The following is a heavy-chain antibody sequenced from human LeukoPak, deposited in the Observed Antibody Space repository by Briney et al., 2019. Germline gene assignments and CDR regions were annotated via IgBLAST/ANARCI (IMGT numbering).Heavy chain of an antibody. D-gene: IGHD2-2*01. CDR1: GGSISSYY. CDR2: MHYGGST. J-gene: IGHJ5*02. Sequence: SETLSLTCTVSGGSISSYYWSWIRQPPGKGLEWIGYMHYGGSTNYNPSLKSRVTMSIDTSKNQFSLKLNSVTAADTAVYYCAGGNQLLNWLDPWGQGTLVTVSS. V-gene: IGHV4-59*01. CDR3: AGGNQLLNWLDP.